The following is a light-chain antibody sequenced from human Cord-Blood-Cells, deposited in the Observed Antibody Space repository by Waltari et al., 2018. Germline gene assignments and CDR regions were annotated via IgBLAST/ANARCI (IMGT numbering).Light chain of an antibody. Sequence: QSALTQPASVSGSPGQSLTISCTGTSSDDGGYNYASWYQQHPGKAPKLMIYDVSNRPSGVSNRFSGSKSGNTASLTISGLQAEDEADYYCSSYTSSSNWVFGGGTKLTVL. CDR3: SSYTSSSNWV. CDR2: DVS. J-gene: IGLJ3*02. V-gene: IGLV2-14*03. CDR1: SSDDGGYNY.